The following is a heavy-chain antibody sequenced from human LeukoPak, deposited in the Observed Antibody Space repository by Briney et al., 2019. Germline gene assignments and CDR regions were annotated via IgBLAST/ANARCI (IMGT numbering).Heavy chain of an antibody. CDR2: INPNSGGT. V-gene: IGHV1-2*04. CDR3: ARSMDIVATPKGYYYYGMDV. D-gene: IGHD5-12*01. Sequence: ASVKVSCKASGYTFTGYYMHWERQAPGQGLEWMGWINPNSGGTNYAQKFQGWVTMTRDTSISTAYMELSRLRSDDTAVYYCARSMDIVATPKGYYYYGMDVWGQGTTVTVSS. CDR1: GYTFTGYY. J-gene: IGHJ6*02.